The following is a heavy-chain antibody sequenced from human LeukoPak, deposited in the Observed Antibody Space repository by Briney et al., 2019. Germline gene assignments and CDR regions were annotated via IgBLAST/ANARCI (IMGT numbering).Heavy chain of an antibody. CDR3: ATYDILTGLRD. CDR2: ICYSGST. CDR1: GGSISSYY. Sequence: PSETLSLTCTVSGGSISSYYWSWIRQPPGKGLEWIGYICYSGSTDYNPSLKSRVTISVDTSKNQFSLKLSSVTAADTAVYYCATYDILTGLRDWGQGTLVTVSS. J-gene: IGHJ4*02. V-gene: IGHV4-59*01. D-gene: IGHD3-9*01.